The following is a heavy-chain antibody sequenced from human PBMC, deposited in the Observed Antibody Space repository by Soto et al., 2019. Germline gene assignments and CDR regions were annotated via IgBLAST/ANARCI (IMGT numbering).Heavy chain of an antibody. V-gene: IGHV3-53*02. CDR2: IYSGGST. CDR1: GFTVSSNY. D-gene: IGHD6-13*01. J-gene: IGHJ5*02. CDR3: AREVYSSTYAFYWFDH. Sequence: EVQLVETGGGLIQPGGSLRLSCAASGFTVSSNYMSWVRQAPGKGLEWVSVIYSGGSTYYADSVKGRFTISRDNTKNTLYLQMNSLSAEDTAVYYCAREVYSSTYAFYWFDHWGQGTLVTVSS.